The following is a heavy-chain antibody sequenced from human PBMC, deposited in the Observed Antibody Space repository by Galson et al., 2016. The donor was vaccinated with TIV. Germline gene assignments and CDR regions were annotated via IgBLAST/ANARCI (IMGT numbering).Heavy chain of an antibody. V-gene: IGHV4-38-2*02. CDR1: GYSISSGYY. Sequence: SETLSLTCTVSGYSISSGYYWGWIRQSPGKGLEWMGSIYYTGTTYTNPSLKSRLALSVDTSNNQVSLRLSSVTAADTAVYYCAREGSTVTMHHYFGLDVRGQGATVIVSS. CDR2: IYYTGTT. CDR3: AREGSTVTMHHYFGLDV. D-gene: IGHD4-17*01. J-gene: IGHJ6*02.